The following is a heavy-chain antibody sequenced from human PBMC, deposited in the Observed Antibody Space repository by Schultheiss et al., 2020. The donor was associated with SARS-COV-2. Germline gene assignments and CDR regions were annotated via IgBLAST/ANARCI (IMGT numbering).Heavy chain of an antibody. V-gene: IGHV3-7*01. CDR3: ARRAYSYGQYYYYYYYMDV. D-gene: IGHD5-18*01. CDR2: IKQDGSDK. J-gene: IGHJ6*03. CDR1: GFTFSDYW. Sequence: GGSLRLSCAASGFTFSDYWMNWVRQAPGKGLEWVANIKQDGSDKYYVDSVVGRFTISRDNAKNSLYLQINSLRAEDTAVYYCARRAYSYGQYYYYYYYMDVWGRGTTVTVSS.